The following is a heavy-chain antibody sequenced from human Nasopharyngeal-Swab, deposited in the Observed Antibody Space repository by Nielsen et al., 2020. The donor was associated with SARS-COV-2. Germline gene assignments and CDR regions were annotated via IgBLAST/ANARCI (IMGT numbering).Heavy chain of an antibody. J-gene: IGHJ4*02. V-gene: IGHV3-23*01. CDR1: GFTFSTYA. CDR3: AKGAYVSTNTAMVPFDY. D-gene: IGHD5-18*01. Sequence: GGSLRLSCAASGFTFSTYAMTWVRQAPGKGLEWVSTIDAGGINTWYADSVKGRSTISRDNSKNTLYLQMNSLRVEDTAVYYCAKGAYVSTNTAMVPFDYWGQGILVTVSS. CDR2: IDAGGINT.